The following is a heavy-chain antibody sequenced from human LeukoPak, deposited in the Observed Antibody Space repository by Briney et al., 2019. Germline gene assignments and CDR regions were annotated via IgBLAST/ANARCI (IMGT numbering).Heavy chain of an antibody. CDR1: GFTFSSYG. Sequence: GGSLRLSXAASGFTFSSYGMHWVRQAPGKGLEWVAFIRYDGSNKYYADSVKGRFTISRDNSKNTLYLQMNSLRAEDTAVYYCAKILNRTVTYYYYYYMDVWGKGTTVTVSS. CDR2: IRYDGSNK. V-gene: IGHV3-30*02. J-gene: IGHJ6*03. CDR3: AKILNRTVTYYYYYYMDV. D-gene: IGHD4-11*01.